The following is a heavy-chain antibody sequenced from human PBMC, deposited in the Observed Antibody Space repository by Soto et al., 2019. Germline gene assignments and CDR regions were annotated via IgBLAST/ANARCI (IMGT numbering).Heavy chain of an antibody. V-gene: IGHV3-74*01. CDR1: GFTFSSYW. CDR3: ARGPLGPYYYDSSVYDY. Sequence: GGSLRLSCAASGFTFSSYWMHWVRQAPGKGLVWVSRINSDGSSTSYADSVKGRFTISRDNAKNTLSLQMNSLRAEDTAVYYCARGPLGPYYYDSSVYDYWGQGTLVTVYS. J-gene: IGHJ4*02. D-gene: IGHD3-22*01. CDR2: INSDGSST.